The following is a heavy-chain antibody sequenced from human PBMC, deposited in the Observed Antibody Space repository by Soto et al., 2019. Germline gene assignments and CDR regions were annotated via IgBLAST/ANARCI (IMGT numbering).Heavy chain of an antibody. CDR1: GGSISSSSYY. CDR3: ARQVLGDYGYFFDY. V-gene: IGHV4-39*01. CDR2: INYSGST. J-gene: IGHJ4*02. D-gene: IGHD4-17*01. Sequence: PSETLSLTCTVSGGSISSSSYYWGWIRQPPGKGLEWIGKINYSGSTNYNPSLKSRVTISVDTSKNQFSLKLSSVTAADTAVYYCARQVLGDYGYFFDYWGQGTLVTVSS.